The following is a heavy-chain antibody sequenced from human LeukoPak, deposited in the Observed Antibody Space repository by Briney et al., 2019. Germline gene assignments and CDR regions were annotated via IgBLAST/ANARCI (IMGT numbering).Heavy chain of an antibody. CDR1: GLTFRNYG. Sequence: PGESLRLSCAASGLTFRNYGMHWVRQAPGKGLEWVAVIWYDGSNQYYVDPVKGRFTVSRDNAKNTLYLQMNSLRAEDTAVYYCATDRNSGKYYDYWGQGTLVTVSS. CDR3: ATDRNSGKYYDY. CDR2: IWYDGSNQ. J-gene: IGHJ4*02. V-gene: IGHV3-33*01. D-gene: IGHD1-26*01.